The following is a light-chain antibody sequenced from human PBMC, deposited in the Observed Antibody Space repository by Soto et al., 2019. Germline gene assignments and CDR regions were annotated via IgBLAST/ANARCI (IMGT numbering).Light chain of an antibody. V-gene: IGKV3-20*01. J-gene: IGKJ4*01. CDR2: DAS. CDR3: QQFSSYPLT. CDR1: QTVRNNY. Sequence: EFVLTQSPCTLYLSPGERATLSCSASQTVRNNYLAWYQQKPGQAPRLLIYDASSRATGIPDRLSGGGSGTDFTLTISRLEPEDFAVYYCQQFSSYPLTFGGGTKVDIK.